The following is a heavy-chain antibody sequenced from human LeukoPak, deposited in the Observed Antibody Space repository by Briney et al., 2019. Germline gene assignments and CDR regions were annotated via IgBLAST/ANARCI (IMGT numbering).Heavy chain of an antibody. CDR2: IYSSGST. D-gene: IGHD5-12*01. V-gene: IGHV4-4*07. Sequence: SETLSLTCTVSGGSISGYYWSWIRQPAGKGLEWIGRIYSSGSTDYNPPLKSRVIMSLDTSKNQFSLNLRSVTAADTAVYYCARHVGSGSYHDYWGQGALVTVSS. CDR1: GGSISGYY. CDR3: ARHVGSGSYHDY. J-gene: IGHJ4*02.